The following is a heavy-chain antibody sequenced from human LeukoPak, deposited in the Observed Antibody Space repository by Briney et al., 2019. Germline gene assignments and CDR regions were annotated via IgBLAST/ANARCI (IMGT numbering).Heavy chain of an antibody. J-gene: IGHJ4*02. Sequence: GGSLRLSCAASGFTFSSYARSWIRQAPGKGLEWISDISGSGGSTSYAASVKGRFIISRDNANNTLYLQMHSLRAEDTAVYYCAKRLITVTTWFDYWGQGTLVTVSS. CDR3: AKRLITVTTWFDY. V-gene: IGHV3-23*01. CDR1: GFTFSSYA. D-gene: IGHD4-17*01. CDR2: ISGSGGST.